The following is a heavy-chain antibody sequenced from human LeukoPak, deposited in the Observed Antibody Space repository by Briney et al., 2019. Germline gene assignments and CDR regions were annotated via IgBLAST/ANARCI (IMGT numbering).Heavy chain of an antibody. CDR3: ATVRYSSSWYLNY. D-gene: IGHD6-13*01. V-gene: IGHV1-24*01. J-gene: IGHJ4*02. CDR2: FDPEDGET. Sequence: GASGKVSCKVSGYTLTELSMHWVRQAPGKGLEWMGGFDPEDGETIYAQRFQGRVTMTEDTSTDTAYMELSSLRSEDTAVYYCATVRYSSSWYLNYWGQGTLVTVSS. CDR1: GYTLTELS.